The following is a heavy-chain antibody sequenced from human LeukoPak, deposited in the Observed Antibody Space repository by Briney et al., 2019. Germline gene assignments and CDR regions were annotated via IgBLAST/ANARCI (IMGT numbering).Heavy chain of an antibody. D-gene: IGHD3-22*01. J-gene: IGHJ1*01. Sequence: ASVKVSCKASGYTFTSYGISWVRQAPGQGLEWMGWISAYNGNTNYAQKLQGRVTMTTDTSTSTAYMELRSLRSDDTAVYYCARDPSIYDSSGYYFHASEYFQHWGQGTLVTVSS. CDR1: GYTFTSYG. CDR3: ARDPSIYDSSGYYFHASEYFQH. CDR2: ISAYNGNT. V-gene: IGHV1-18*01.